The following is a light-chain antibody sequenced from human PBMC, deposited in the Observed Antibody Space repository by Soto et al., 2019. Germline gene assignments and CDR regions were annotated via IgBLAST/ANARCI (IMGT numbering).Light chain of an antibody. CDR1: QSFSSY. CDR3: QQRSNWPPVIT. V-gene: IGKV3-11*01. Sequence: EIVLTQSPSTLSLSPGERATLSCRASQSFSSYLAWYQQKPGQDPRLLIYDASKRPTGIPARFSGRGSGTDLTLTLTSIDPEDFAVYYCQQRSNWPPVITFGQGTRVEIK. J-gene: IGKJ5*01. CDR2: DAS.